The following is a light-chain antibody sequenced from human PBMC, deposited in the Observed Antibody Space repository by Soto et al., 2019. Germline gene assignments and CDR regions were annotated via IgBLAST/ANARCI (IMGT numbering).Light chain of an antibody. J-gene: IGLJ3*02. Sequence: QSALTQPASVSGSPGQSITISCSGASSDAGSYKLVSWYQRHPGKAHKLIIYEGDKRPSGVSNRFSGSRSGNTASLTISGLQTEDEANYYCCSAAGRTTVFGGGTKVTVL. CDR2: EGD. CDR1: SSDAGSYKL. V-gene: IGLV2-23*01. CDR3: CSAAGRTTV.